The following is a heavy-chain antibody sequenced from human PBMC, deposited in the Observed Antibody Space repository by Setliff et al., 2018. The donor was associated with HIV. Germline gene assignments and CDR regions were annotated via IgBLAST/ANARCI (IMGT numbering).Heavy chain of an antibody. Sequence: GGSLRLSCAASGFSFRSYAMHWVRQAPGKGLEWVAKLLYDGSDDFYSDSVKGRFTISRDNSNNTLFLQMNSLRPEDTAVYYCAREDVMTGYSFDYWGQGTLVTVSS. D-gene: IGHD3-9*01. CDR1: GFSFRSYA. V-gene: IGHV3-30*04. CDR3: AREDVMTGYSFDY. J-gene: IGHJ4*02. CDR2: LLYDGSDD.